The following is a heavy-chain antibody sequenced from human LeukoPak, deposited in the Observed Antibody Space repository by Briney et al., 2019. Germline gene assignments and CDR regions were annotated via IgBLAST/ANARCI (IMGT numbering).Heavy chain of an antibody. CDR1: GYTFTSYA. V-gene: IGHV1-3*03. J-gene: IGHJ6*03. D-gene: IGHD3-3*01. Sequence: ASVKVSCKASGYTFTSYAMHWVRQAPGQRLEWMGWINAGNGNTKYSQEFQGRVTITRDTSASTAYMELSSLRSEDMAVYYCARERGDDFWSGYYYMDVWGKGTTVTVSS. CDR3: ARERGDDFWSGYYYMDV. CDR2: INAGNGNT.